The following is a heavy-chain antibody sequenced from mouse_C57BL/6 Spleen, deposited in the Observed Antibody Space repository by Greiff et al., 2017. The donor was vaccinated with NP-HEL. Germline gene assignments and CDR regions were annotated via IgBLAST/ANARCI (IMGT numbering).Heavy chain of an antibody. CDR3: TREEGQRVAYYYGSSDYAMDY. Sequence: EVKLVESGEGLVKPGGSLKLSCAASGFTFSSYAVSWVRQTPEKRLEWVAYISSGGDYIYYADTVKGRFPISRDNARNTLYLQMSSLKSEDTAMYYCTREEGQRVAYYYGSSDYAMDYWGQGTSVTVSS. J-gene: IGHJ4*01. D-gene: IGHD1-1*01. CDR1: GFTFSSYA. V-gene: IGHV5-9-1*02. CDR2: ISSGGDYI.